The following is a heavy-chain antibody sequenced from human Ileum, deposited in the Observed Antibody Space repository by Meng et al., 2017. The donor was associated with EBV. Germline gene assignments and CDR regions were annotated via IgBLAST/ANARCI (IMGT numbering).Heavy chain of an antibody. D-gene: IGHD3-10*01. CDR3: LRGSGGSV. CDR1: GDPITTHTL. Sequence: QVQCLNPGPELMKPRASVHVPCAASGDPITTHTLWALVRHPRGKGLWWCGISPHTGSRAYNPSLKSRVSMSLDKSKNQFSLKLTSVTAADTAVYHCLRGSGGSVWGQGTLVTVSS. J-gene: IGHJ1*01. CDR2: SPHTGSR. V-gene: IGHV4-4*03.